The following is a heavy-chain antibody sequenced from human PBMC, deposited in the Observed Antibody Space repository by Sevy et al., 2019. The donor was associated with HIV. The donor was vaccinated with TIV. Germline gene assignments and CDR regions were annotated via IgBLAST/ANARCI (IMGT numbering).Heavy chain of an antibody. CDR1: GDSISSYY. V-gene: IGHV4-59*01. CDR2: MYYSGTT. J-gene: IGHJ5*02. D-gene: IGHD3-3*01. CDR3: ARANVGSSTIFGVVIHRHWFDP. Sequence: SETLSLTCTVSGDSISSYYWIWIRQPPGKGLEWIGYMYYSGTTNYNPSLKSRVTISVDTSKNQFSLKLNSVTAADTAVYYCARANVGSSTIFGVVIHRHWFDPWGQGTKVTVSS.